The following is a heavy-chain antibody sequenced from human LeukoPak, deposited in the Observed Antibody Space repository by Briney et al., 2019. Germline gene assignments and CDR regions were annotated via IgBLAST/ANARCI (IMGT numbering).Heavy chain of an antibody. Sequence: SETLSLTCAVYGGSFSGYYWSWIRQPPGKGLEWIGEINHSGSTNYNPSLKSRVTISVDTSKNQFSLKLSSVTAADTAVYYCARHFSIGGYSSSWYGINYMDVWGKGTTVTISS. D-gene: IGHD6-13*01. CDR1: GGSFSGYY. CDR2: INHSGST. CDR3: ARHFSIGGYSSSWYGINYMDV. J-gene: IGHJ6*03. V-gene: IGHV4-34*01.